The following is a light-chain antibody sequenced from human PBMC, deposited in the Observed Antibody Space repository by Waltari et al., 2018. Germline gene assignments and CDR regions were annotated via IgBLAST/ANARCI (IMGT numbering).Light chain of an antibody. CDR3: CSYRGNSTFV. J-gene: IGLJ2*01. CDR1: TNNIGTYNL. CDR2: EGV. V-gene: IGLV2-23*03. Sequence: QTALTQPASVSGSPGQSITISCAGATNNIGTYNLVSWYQQHPDKAPKLIIFEGVKRPAGVSNGFSCSKSGNTASLTISGLQTVDEADYYCCSYRGNSTFVFGGGTKLTVL.